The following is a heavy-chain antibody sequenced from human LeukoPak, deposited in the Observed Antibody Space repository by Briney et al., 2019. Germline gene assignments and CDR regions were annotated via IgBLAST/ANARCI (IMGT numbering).Heavy chain of an antibody. CDR3: AKNILRWSNYFDY. J-gene: IGHJ4*02. V-gene: IGHV3-30*02. CDR2: IRYDGSNK. CDR1: GFTFSSYG. D-gene: IGHD4-23*01. Sequence: GGSLRLSCAASGFTFSSYGMHWVRQAPGKGLEWVAFIRYDGSNKYYADSVKGRFTISRDNSKNTLYLQMNSLRAEDTAVYYCAKNILRWSNYFDYWGQGTLVTVSS.